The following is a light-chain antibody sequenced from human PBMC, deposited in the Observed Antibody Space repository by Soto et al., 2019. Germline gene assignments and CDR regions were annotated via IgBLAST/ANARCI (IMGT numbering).Light chain of an antibody. CDR2: GAS. CDR3: QQYGTSPRT. V-gene: IGKV3-20*01. Sequence: EIVLTQSPGTLSLSPGERATLSCRASQSVSSSYLAWYQHKPGQAPRLFIYGASTRATGVPDRFSGSGSGTDFTHTISRLEPEDFAVYYCQQYGTSPRTFGQGTKVEVK. CDR1: QSVSSSY. J-gene: IGKJ1*01.